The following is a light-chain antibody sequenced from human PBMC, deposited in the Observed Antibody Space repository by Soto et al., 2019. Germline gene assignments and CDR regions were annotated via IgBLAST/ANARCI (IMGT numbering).Light chain of an antibody. CDR2: ATS. Sequence: LPIYATSTLQNGVPSRFSGSGFGTDFTLSISSLQPEDSASYFCQQTDDFPLTFGGGTKVDIK. J-gene: IGKJ4*01. V-gene: IGKV1D-12*01. CDR3: QQTDDFPLT.